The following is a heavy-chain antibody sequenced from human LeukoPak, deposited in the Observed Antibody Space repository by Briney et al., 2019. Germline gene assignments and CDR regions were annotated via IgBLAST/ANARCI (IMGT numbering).Heavy chain of an antibody. Sequence: PGGSLRLSCAASGFTFSSYGMHWVRQAPGKGLEWVAFIRYDGSNKYYADSVKGRFTISRDNSKNTLYLQMNSLRAEDTAVYYCAKDQGGGDSSGSPDYWGQGTLVTVSS. CDR1: GFTFSSYG. CDR3: AKDQGGGDSSGSPDY. J-gene: IGHJ4*02. V-gene: IGHV3-30*02. D-gene: IGHD3-22*01. CDR2: IRYDGSNK.